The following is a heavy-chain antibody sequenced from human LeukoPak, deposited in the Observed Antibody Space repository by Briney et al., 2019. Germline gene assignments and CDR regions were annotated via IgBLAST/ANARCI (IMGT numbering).Heavy chain of an antibody. CDR3: ARGSKFMTPVEGYYFDY. V-gene: IGHV1-8*01. J-gene: IGHJ4*02. D-gene: IGHD4-23*01. CDR1: GDTFTSYD. CDR2: MNPNSGNT. Sequence: GASVKVSCKASGDTFTSYDINWVRQATGQGLEWMGWMNPNSGNTGYAQRFQGRVTMTRDTSISTAYMELSSLRSEDTAVYHCARGSKFMTPVEGYYFDYWGQGTLVTVSS.